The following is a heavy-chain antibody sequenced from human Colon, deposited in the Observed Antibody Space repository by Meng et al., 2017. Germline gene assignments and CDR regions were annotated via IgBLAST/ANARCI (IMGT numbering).Heavy chain of an antibody. CDR1: SGSFSSSNW. V-gene: IGHV4-4*02. CDR2: IYHSGNT. D-gene: IGHD3-22*01. CDR3: ARYRYDSSSYSNFFDP. Sequence: QGQVQEQGPGLVKPSGTLSLTCTVSSGSFSSSNWWTWVRQPPGKGLEWIGEIYHSGNTNYNPSLKSRVTISVDKSKNQFSLKLNSVTAADTAVYYCARYRYDSSSYSNFFDPWGQGTLVTVSS. J-gene: IGHJ5*02.